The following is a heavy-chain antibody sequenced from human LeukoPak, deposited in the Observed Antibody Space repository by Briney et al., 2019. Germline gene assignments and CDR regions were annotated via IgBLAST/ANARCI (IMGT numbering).Heavy chain of an antibody. CDR3: AREDSSGYYYLSFDY. CDR2: ISAYNGNT. D-gene: IGHD3-22*01. Sequence: ASVKVSCKASGYTFTSYGISWVRQAPGQGLEWMGWISAYNGNTNYAQKLRGRVTMTTDTSTSTAYMELRSLRSDDTAVYYCAREDSSGYYYLSFDYWGQGTLVTVSS. V-gene: IGHV1-18*01. CDR1: GYTFTSYG. J-gene: IGHJ4*02.